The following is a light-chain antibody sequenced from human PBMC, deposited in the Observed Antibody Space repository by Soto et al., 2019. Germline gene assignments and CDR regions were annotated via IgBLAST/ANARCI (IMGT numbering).Light chain of an antibody. Sequence: PGERATLSCRASPSVSNSLAWYQHKPGQAPRLLIYDASNRATGVPTRFSGSGSGTDFTLTISSLEPEDIAVYYCQQRSNWRVTFGGGTKVEIK. CDR1: PSVSNS. CDR2: DAS. J-gene: IGKJ4*01. V-gene: IGKV3-11*01. CDR3: QQRSNWRVT.